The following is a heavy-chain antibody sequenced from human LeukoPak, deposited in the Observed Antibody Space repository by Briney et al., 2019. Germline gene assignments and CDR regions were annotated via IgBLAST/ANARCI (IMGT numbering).Heavy chain of an antibody. V-gene: IGHV3-74*01. CDR2: INGYGTIT. D-gene: IGHD1/OR15-1a*01. Sequence: GGSLRLSCEVSGFTFSRYYMYWVRQAPGKGLVWLSRINGYGTITTYADSVQGRLTISRDNAQNTLYLQIDSLRAEDTAVYYCARRESTNNYYYSGMDVWGQGTTATVSS. CDR1: GFTFSRYY. J-gene: IGHJ6*02. CDR3: ARRESTNNYYYSGMDV.